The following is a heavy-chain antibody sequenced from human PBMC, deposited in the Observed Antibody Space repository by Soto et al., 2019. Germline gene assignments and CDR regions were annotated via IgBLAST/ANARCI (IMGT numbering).Heavy chain of an antibody. CDR2: IGTSTGTI. V-gene: IGHV3-11*01. J-gene: IGHJ6*03. CDR1: GFSFSDYY. CDR3: VSRRDYLDV. Sequence: QEYLVESGGDLVKPGGSLRLSCAASGFSFSDYYMSWVRQAPGKGLEWILYIGTSTGTIYYADSVKGRFTISSDSANNSLYLQMKSLRVEDTAVYYCVSRRDYLDVWGKGTTVTVSS.